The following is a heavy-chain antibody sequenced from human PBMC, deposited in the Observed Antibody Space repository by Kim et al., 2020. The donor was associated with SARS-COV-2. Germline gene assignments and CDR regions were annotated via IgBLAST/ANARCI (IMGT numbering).Heavy chain of an antibody. J-gene: IGHJ5*02. Sequence: GESLKISCKGSGYSFTSYWISWVRQMPGKGLEWMGRIDPSDSYTNYSPSFQGHVTISADKSISTAYLQWSSLKASDTAMYYCARLFPPTSSGYYGWFDPWGQGTLVTVSS. CDR1: GYSFTSYW. CDR2: IDPSDSYT. V-gene: IGHV5-10-1*01. CDR3: ARLFPPTSSGYYGWFDP. D-gene: IGHD3-22*01.